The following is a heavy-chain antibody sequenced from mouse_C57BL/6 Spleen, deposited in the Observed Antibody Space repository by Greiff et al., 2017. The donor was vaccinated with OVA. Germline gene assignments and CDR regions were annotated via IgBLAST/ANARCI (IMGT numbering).Heavy chain of an antibody. D-gene: IGHD5-1-1*01. CDR2: LRNKANGYTT. J-gene: IGHJ2*01. Sequence: EVMLVESGGGLVQPGGSLSLSCAASGFTFTDYYMSWVRQPPGKALEWLGFLRNKANGYTTEYSASVKGRFTISRDNSQRILYLQMNALRAEASATYDCARSNTRGYFDYWGQGTTLTVSS. CDR3: ARSNTRGYFDY. V-gene: IGHV7-3*01. CDR1: GFTFTDYY.